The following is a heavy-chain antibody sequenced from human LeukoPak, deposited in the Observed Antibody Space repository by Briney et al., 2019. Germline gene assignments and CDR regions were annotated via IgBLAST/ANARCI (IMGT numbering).Heavy chain of an antibody. CDR1: GFTFSSYE. J-gene: IGHJ3*02. D-gene: IGHD2-21*02. V-gene: IGHV3-48*03. CDR3: ARTGGGGDCYFPLGFLCDAFDI. CDR2: ISSSGSTI. Sequence: PGGSLRLSCAASGFTFSSYEMNWVRQAPGKGLEWVSYISSSGSTIYYADSVKGRFTISRDNAKNSLYLQMNSLRAEDTAVYYCARTGGGGDCYFPLGFLCDAFDIWGQGTIVTVSS.